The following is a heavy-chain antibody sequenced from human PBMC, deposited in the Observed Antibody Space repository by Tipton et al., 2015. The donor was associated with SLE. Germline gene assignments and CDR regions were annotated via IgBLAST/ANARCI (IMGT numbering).Heavy chain of an antibody. CDR3: ARGGGNRGILDY. Sequence: TLSLTCTVSGGSISSHYWSWIRLPPGKGLEWIGYIYYSGSTNYNPSLKSRVTISVDTSKNQFSLKLSSVTAADTAVYYCARGGGNRGILDYWGQGTLVTVSS. V-gene: IGHV4-59*11. D-gene: IGHD4-23*01. J-gene: IGHJ4*02. CDR1: GGSISSHY. CDR2: IYYSGST.